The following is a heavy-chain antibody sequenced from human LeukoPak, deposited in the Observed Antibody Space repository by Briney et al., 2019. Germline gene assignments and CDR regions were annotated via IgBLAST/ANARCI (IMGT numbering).Heavy chain of an antibody. Sequence: GGSLRLSCVASGFSFSNSGMHWVRQAPEKGLDWVSVISGSAHKIRYADSVKGRFTISRDNSENIVYLQMNNLRAEDTAVYYCAGRVTGYSSGYVYWGQGTLVTVSS. CDR1: GFSFSNSG. V-gene: IGHV3-23*01. CDR3: AGRVTGYSSGYVY. J-gene: IGHJ4*02. D-gene: IGHD5-18*01. CDR2: ISGSAHKI.